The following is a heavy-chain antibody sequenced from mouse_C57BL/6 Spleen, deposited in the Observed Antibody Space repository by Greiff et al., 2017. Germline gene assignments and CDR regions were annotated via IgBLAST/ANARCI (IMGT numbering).Heavy chain of an antibody. D-gene: IGHD1-1*01. J-gene: IGHJ1*03. Sequence: VQLQESGAELAKPGASVKLSCKASGYTFTSYWMHWVKQRPGQGLEWIGYINPSSGYTKYNQKFKDKATLNADKSSSTAHMQLSSLTYEDSVGYYCIYYYGSSSYYFDVWGTGTTVTVSS. V-gene: IGHV1-7*01. CDR3: IYYYGSSSYYFDV. CDR1: GYTFTSYW. CDR2: INPSSGYT.